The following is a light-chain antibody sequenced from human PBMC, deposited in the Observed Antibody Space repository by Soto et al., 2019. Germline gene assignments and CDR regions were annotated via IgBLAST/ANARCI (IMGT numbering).Light chain of an antibody. J-gene: IGLJ2*01. CDR2: EAN. V-gene: IGLV2-23*01. CDR3: CSYAGSSTLMI. CDR1: SSDVGSYNL. Sequence: QSALTQPASVSGSPGQSITISCTGTSSDVGSYNLVSWYQQHPGKAPQLIIYEANKRPSGVSNRFSGSKSGNTASLTISGLQAEEEADYYCCSYAGSSTLMIFGGGTKLTVL.